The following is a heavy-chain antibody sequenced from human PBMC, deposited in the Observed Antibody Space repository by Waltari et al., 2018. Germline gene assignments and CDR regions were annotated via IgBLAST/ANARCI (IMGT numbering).Heavy chain of an antibody. Sequence: EVQLVESGGGLVQPGGSLGLPCTAPGVPAGSDRMTWVRHAPGKGLAWVSLISGDGGSTYYADSVKGRFTISRDNSKNSLYLQMNSLRTEDTALYYCAKDMYDSSGYYHYYFDYWGQGTLVTVSS. V-gene: IGHV3-43*02. CDR1: GVPAGSDR. J-gene: IGHJ4*02. CDR3: AKDMYDSSGYYHYYFDY. D-gene: IGHD3-22*01. CDR2: ISGDGGST.